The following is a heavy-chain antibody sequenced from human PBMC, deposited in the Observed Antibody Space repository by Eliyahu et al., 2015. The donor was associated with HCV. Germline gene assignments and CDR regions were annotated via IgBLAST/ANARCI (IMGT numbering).Heavy chain of an antibody. V-gene: IGHV4-34*01. CDR3: ARLMHYFDTSGYYSED. CDR2: ITHNGVT. D-gene: IGHD3-22*01. CDR1: GGSFSGYF. J-gene: IGHJ4*02. Sequence: QVQLQPWGAGLLKPSETLSLACAVTGGSFSGYFWSWIXPTPGKGLEWIGXITHNGVTSYHPSLKSRVTISLDTSKIQFSLKLSSVTAADTAVYYCARLMHYFDTSGYYSEDWGQGTLVTVSS.